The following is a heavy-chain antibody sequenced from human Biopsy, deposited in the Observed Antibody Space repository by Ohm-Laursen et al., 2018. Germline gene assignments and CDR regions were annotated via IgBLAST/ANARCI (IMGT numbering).Heavy chain of an antibody. J-gene: IGHJ4*02. D-gene: IGHD3-22*01. Sequence: SLRLSCTASGFTFSTHWMSWVRQAPGKGLEWVATVKKDGSEKYYVDSVKGRFTISRDNSKSSLSLQMNSLRGEDTAVYYCARAPFGSGSYSEFDYWAREPWSPSPQ. CDR1: GFTFSTHW. CDR2: VKKDGSEK. CDR3: ARAPFGSGSYSEFDY. V-gene: IGHV3-7*01.